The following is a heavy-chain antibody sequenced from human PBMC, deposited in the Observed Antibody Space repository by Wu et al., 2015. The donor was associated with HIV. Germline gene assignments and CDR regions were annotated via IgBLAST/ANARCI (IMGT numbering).Heavy chain of an antibody. Sequence: QVQLVQSGAEVKKPGASVKVSCKASGYTFTNYYMHWVRQAPGQGLEWMGIINPSGGSTSYAQKFQGRVTVTRDTSTSTVYMELISLRSEDTAVYYCARGVSNQGYGGDDHSYFDYWGQGTLVTVSS. D-gene: IGHD4-23*01. J-gene: IGHJ4*02. V-gene: IGHV1-46*03. CDR2: INPSGGST. CDR3: ARGVSNQGYGGDDHSYFDY. CDR1: GYTFTNYY.